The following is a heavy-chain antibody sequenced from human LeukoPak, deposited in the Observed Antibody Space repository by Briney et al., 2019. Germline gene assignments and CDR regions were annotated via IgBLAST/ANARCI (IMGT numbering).Heavy chain of an antibody. CDR1: GFTFSSFS. D-gene: IGHD1-26*01. CDR3: ARGCSGSSLGY. V-gene: IGHV3-21*01. Sequence: GGSLRLSCAGSGFTFSSFSMNWVRQAPGKGLEWVSSISPGSDYIYYADSVKGRFTISRDNTKNSLYLQMNSLRAEDTAAYYCARGCSGSSLGYWGQGTLVTVSS. J-gene: IGHJ4*02. CDR2: ISPGSDYI.